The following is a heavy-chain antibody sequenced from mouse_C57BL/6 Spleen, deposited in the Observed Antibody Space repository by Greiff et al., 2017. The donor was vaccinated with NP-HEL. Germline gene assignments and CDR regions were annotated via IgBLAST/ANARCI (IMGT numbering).Heavy chain of an antibody. J-gene: IGHJ2*01. CDR2: IHPNSGST. CDR3: ARSGGYYAPFDY. CDR1: GYTFTSYW. V-gene: IGHV1-64*01. Sequence: QVQLQQPGAELVKPGASVKLSCKASGYTFTSYWMHWVKQRPGQGLEWIGMIHPNSGSTNYNEKFKSKATLTVDKSSSTAYMQLSSLTSEDSAVYYCARSGGYYAPFDYWGQGTTLTVSS. D-gene: IGHD2-3*01.